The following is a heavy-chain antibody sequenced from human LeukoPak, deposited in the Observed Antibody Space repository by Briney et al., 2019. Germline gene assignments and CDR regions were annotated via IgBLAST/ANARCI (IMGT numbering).Heavy chain of an antibody. J-gene: IGHJ3*02. Sequence: SVKVSCKASGGTFSSYAISWVRQAPGQGLEWMGGIIPIFGTANYAQKSQGRVTITADESTSTAYMELSSLRSEDTAVYYCASSSVGLDIANAFDIWGQGTMVTVSS. D-gene: IGHD3-9*01. V-gene: IGHV1-69*13. CDR3: ASSSVGLDIANAFDI. CDR1: GGTFSSYA. CDR2: IIPIFGTA.